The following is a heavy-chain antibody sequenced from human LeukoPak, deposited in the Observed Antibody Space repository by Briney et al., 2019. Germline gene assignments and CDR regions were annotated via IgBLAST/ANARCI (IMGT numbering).Heavy chain of an antibody. V-gene: IGHV4-61*05. CDR1: GGSIISSSYY. CDR3: ARTAAGSGRESDY. CDR2: IYYSGST. J-gene: IGHJ4*02. Sequence: PSETLYLTCTVSGGSIISSSYYWAWIRQPPEKGLEWIGYIYYSGSTNYNPSLKSRVTIAVDTSKNQFSLKVSSLTAADTAVYYCARTAAGSGRESDYWGQGTLVTVSS. D-gene: IGHD6-13*01.